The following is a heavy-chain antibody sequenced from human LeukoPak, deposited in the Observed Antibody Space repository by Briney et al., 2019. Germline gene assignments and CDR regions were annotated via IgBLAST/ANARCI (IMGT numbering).Heavy chain of an antibody. Sequence: AETLSLTCTVSGVSISSHYWSWIRQPPGKGLEWIGYIYYSGSTNYNPSLKSRVTISVDTSKNQFSLKLSSVTAADTAVYYCARYCRGGSCLNWFDPWGQGTLVTVSS. CDR3: ARYCRGGSCLNWFDP. CDR1: GVSISSHY. V-gene: IGHV4-59*11. D-gene: IGHD2-15*01. CDR2: IYYSGST. J-gene: IGHJ5*02.